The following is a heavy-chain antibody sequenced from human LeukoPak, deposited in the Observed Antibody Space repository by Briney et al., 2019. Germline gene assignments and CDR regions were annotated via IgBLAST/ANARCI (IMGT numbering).Heavy chain of an antibody. CDR1: GGSISSFY. J-gene: IGHJ3*02. CDR3: ARVSHYYDSSGYYYVRAFDI. CDR2: ISTSGST. V-gene: IGHV4-4*07. Sequence: SETLSLTCTVSGGSISSFYWSWIRQPAGKGLEWIGRISTSGSTNYNPSLKSRVTMSVDTSNNQFSLKLSSVTAADTAVYYCARVSHYYDSSGYYYVRAFDIWGQGTMVTVSS. D-gene: IGHD3-22*01.